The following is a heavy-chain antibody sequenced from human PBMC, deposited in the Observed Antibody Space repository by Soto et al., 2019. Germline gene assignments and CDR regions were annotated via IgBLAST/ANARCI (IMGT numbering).Heavy chain of an antibody. CDR2: IKQDGSEE. Sequence: EVQLVESGGGLVQPGGSLRLSCAASGFTFSTYWMSWVRQAPGKGLVWVAIIKQDGSEEHYVDSVKGRFTISRDNARNSLYLQMNSLRADDTAVYYCAGPLYSCGWWEYFQYWGKGTLVTVSS. CDR3: AGPLYSCGWWEYFQY. CDR1: GFTFSTYW. D-gene: IGHD6-25*01. V-gene: IGHV3-7*04. J-gene: IGHJ1*01.